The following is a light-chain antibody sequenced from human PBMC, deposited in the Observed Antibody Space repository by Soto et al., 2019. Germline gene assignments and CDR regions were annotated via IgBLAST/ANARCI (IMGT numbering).Light chain of an antibody. CDR3: AAWDDSLNGLYV. CDR1: KSDIGVYDF. CDR2: EVV. J-gene: IGLJ1*01. V-gene: IGLV2-8*01. Sequence: QSALTQPPSASGSPGQSVTISCTGTKSDIGVYDFVSWYQHHPGKAPRLIIYEVVQRPSGVPDRFSGSKSGNTASLAISGLQSEDEADYYCAAWDDSLNGLYVFGSGTKLTVL.